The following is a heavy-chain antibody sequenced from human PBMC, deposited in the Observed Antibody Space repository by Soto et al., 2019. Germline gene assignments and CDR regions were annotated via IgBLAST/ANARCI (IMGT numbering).Heavy chain of an antibody. D-gene: IGHD3-3*01. V-gene: IGHV1-8*01. J-gene: IGHJ6*03. CDR2: MNPNSGNT. CDR3: ARGSIFDDFWSGYYPPYHMDV. CDR1: GYTFTSYD. Sequence: ASVKVSCKASGYTFTSYDINWVRQATGQGLEWMGWMNPNSGNTGYAQKFQGRVTMTRNTSISTAYMELSSLRSEDTAVYYCARGSIFDDFWSGYYPPYHMDVWGKGTTVTGSS.